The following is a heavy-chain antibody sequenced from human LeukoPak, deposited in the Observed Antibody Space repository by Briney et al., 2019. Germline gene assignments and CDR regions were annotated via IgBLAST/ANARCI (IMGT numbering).Heavy chain of an antibody. V-gene: IGHV3-21*04. CDR1: GFTFSSYS. Sequence: GGSLRLSCAASGFTFSSYSMNWVRQAPGKGLEWVSSISSSGSTIYYADSVKGRFTISRDNAKNSLYLQMNSLRAEDTAVYYCASGYSYALDYYYYGMDVWGQGTTVTVSS. J-gene: IGHJ6*02. D-gene: IGHD5-18*01. CDR2: ISSSGSTI. CDR3: ASGYSYALDYYYYGMDV.